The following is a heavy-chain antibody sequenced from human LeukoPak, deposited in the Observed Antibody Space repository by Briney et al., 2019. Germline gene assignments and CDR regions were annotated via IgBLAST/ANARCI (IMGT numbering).Heavy chain of an antibody. CDR2: ISSSSSTV. CDR3: ARGIAPAGYYYYGLDV. Sequence: PGGSLRLSCAASGFTFSSYSMNRVRQAPGKGLEWISYISSSSSTVDYADSVKGRFTISRDSAKNSLYLQMNSLRADDTAVYFCARGIAPAGYYYYGLDVWGQGTTVTVSS. V-gene: IGHV3-48*01. CDR1: GFTFSSYS. J-gene: IGHJ6*02. D-gene: IGHD6-13*01.